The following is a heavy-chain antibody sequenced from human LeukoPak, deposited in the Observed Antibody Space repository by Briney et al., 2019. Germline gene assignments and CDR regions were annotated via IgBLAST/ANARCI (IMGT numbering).Heavy chain of an antibody. J-gene: IGHJ4*02. Sequence: SETLSLTCTVSGGSISPYYWSWIRQPPGKGLEWLGYIYYSGNTEYKPSLKSRVAMSVDTSKNQFSLRLSSVTAAVTAVYYCARSTGSTMFIDYWGQGTLVTVSS. CDR3: ARSTGSTMFIDY. CDR2: IYYSGNT. D-gene: IGHD3-10*02. V-gene: IGHV4-59*01. CDR1: GGSISPYY.